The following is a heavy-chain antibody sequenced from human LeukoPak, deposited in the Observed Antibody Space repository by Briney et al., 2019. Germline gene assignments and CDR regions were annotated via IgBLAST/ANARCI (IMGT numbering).Heavy chain of an antibody. CDR2: ISYDGSNK. J-gene: IGHJ6*03. CDR1: GFTFSSYA. Sequence: GGSLRLSCAASGFTFSSYAMHWVRQAPGKGLEWVAVISYDGSNKYYADSVKGRFTISRDNSKNTLYLQMNSLRAEDTAVYYCARDGEPNYYYYYMDVWGKGTTVTVSS. D-gene: IGHD1-26*01. V-gene: IGHV3-30-3*01. CDR3: ARDGEPNYYYYYMDV.